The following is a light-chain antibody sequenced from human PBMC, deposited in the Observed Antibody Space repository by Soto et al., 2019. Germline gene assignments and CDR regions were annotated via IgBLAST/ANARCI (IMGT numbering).Light chain of an antibody. CDR2: GAS. CDR3: QQYDSLPYT. Sequence: EIQMTQSPSSLSASLGDRVTITCQASQDINDYSNWYQQKPGKAPRLLIYGASFLEVGVPSRFGGSASRTHFTLTSSSLQPEDVATYYCQQYDSLPYTFGQGTRLEIK. J-gene: IGKJ2*01. CDR1: QDINDY. V-gene: IGKV1-33*01.